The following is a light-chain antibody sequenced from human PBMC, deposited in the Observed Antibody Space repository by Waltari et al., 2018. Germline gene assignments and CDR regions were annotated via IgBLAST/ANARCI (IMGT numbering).Light chain of an antibody. J-gene: IGLJ1*01. CDR1: DSDVGAYDF. CDR3: SSYTTSSAPGV. V-gene: IGLV2-14*01. CDR2: EVS. Sequence: QSALTQPASVSGSPGQSITISCSGTDSDVGAYDFVSWYQQHPGKAPHLIFYEVSKRPSGISNRFSASKSGNTASLTISGLQAEDEADYYCSSYTTSSAPGVFGTGTRVTVL.